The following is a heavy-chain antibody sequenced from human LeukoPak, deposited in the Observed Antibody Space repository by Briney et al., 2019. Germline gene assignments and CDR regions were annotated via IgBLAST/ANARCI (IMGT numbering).Heavy chain of an antibody. J-gene: IGHJ4*02. Sequence: SETLSLTCTVSGGSISSGSYYWSWIRQPAGKGLEWIGRIYTSGSTNYNPSLKSRVTISVDTSKNQFSLKLSSVTAADTAVYYCARAIAQRHVGEILQGPWGQGTLVTVSS. CDR2: IYTSGST. D-gene: IGHD3-16*01. V-gene: IGHV4-61*02. CDR1: GGSISSGSYY. CDR3: ARAIAQRHVGEILQGP.